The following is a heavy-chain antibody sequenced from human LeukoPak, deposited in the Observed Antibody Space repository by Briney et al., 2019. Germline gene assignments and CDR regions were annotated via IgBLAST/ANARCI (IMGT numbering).Heavy chain of an antibody. CDR2: IYSGGST. D-gene: IGHD6-13*01. J-gene: IGHJ5*02. CDR3: ARGKAAAGTTWFDP. V-gene: IGHV3-66*01. Sequence: GSLRLSCAASGFTVSSNYMSWVRQAPGKGLEWVSVIYSGGSTYYADSVKGRFTISRDNSKNTLYLQMNSLRAEDTAVYYCARGKAAAGTTWFDPWGQGTLVTVSS. CDR1: GFTVSSNY.